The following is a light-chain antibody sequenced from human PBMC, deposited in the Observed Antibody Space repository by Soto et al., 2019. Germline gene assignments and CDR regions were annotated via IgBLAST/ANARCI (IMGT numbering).Light chain of an antibody. CDR2: EVR. CDR3: SSYRTGSAFYV. Sequence: QSVVTQPASVSGSPGQSITISCTGTSSDVGDYNYVSWYQHHPGKAPKLIIYEVRNRPSGVPNRFSGAKSGYTASLTISGLQAEDEADYYCSSYRTGSAFYVFGSGTKVTVL. CDR1: SSDVGDYNY. V-gene: IGLV2-14*01. J-gene: IGLJ1*01.